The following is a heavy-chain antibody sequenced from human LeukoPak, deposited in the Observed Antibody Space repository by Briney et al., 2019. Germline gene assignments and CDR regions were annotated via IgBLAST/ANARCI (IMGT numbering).Heavy chain of an antibody. Sequence: PSETLSLTCAVSGYSISSDNWWGWIRQPPGTGLEWIGYIYYSGSIYYNPSLKSRVTMSVDTSENQFSLKLSSVTAVDTAVYYCARKRSGISYFDDWGQGTLVTVSS. D-gene: IGHD1-26*01. V-gene: IGHV4-28*05. CDR3: ARKRSGISYFDD. CDR2: IYYSGSI. CDR1: GYSISSDNW. J-gene: IGHJ4*02.